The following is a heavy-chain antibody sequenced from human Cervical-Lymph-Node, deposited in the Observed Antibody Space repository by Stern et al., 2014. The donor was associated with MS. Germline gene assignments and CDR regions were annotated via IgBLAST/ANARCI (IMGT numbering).Heavy chain of an antibody. J-gene: IGHJ6*02. CDR3: ARGELKEGLVRGMDV. CDR1: GGTFSSDA. D-gene: IGHD1-26*01. Sequence: QVQLLESGAEVKKPGSSVKVSCKASGGTFSSDAISWVRQAPGQGLEWMGGIIPIFGTANYAPKFPARVTSTADESRSTDYMELSSLRSEDTAVYYCARGELKEGLVRGMDVWGQGTTVTVSS. CDR2: IIPIFGTA. V-gene: IGHV1-69*01.